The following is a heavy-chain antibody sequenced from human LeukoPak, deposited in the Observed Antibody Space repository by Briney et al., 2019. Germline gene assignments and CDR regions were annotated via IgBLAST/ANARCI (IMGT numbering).Heavy chain of an antibody. D-gene: IGHD3-22*01. CDR3: ARGNRDSSGFYFYYGMDV. Sequence: PGGSLRLSCAASGFTYDDYAMFWVRQAPGKGLEWVSGTSWDSYNIGYAASVKGRFTISRDNAKNSLYLQMNSLRPEDTASCYCARGNRDSSGFYFYYGMDVWGQGTTVTVSS. CDR2: TSWDSYNI. J-gene: IGHJ6*02. V-gene: IGHV3-9*01. CDR1: GFTYDDYA.